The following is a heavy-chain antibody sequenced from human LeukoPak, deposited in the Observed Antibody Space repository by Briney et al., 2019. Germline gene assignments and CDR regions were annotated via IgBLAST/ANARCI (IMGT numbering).Heavy chain of an antibody. CDR3: ARVKRDCSGGTCYSYDY. V-gene: IGHV3-23*01. D-gene: IGHD2-15*01. J-gene: IGHJ4*02. CDR1: GFTFSSYA. CDR2: ISGNGDIT. Sequence: PGGSLRLSCAASGFTFSSYAVNWVRQAPGKGLEWVSAISGNGDITYYADSVRGRFTISRDNSKNTLYLHMNSLRAEDTAVYYCARVKRDCSGGTCYSYDYWGQGTLVTVSS.